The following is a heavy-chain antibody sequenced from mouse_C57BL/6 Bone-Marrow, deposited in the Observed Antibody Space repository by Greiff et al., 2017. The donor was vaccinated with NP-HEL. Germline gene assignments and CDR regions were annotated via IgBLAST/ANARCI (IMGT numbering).Heavy chain of an antibody. D-gene: IGHD1-1*01. V-gene: IGHV1-54*01. CDR2: INPGSGGT. CDR3: ARGIYYGSSYVDY. CDR1: GYAFTNYL. J-gene: IGHJ2*01. Sequence: QVQLKESGAELVRPGTSVKVSCKASGYAFTNYLIEWVKQRPGQGLEWIGVINPGSGGTNYNEKFKGKATLTADKSSSPAYMQLSSLTSEDSAVYFCARGIYYGSSYVDYWGQGTTLTVSS.